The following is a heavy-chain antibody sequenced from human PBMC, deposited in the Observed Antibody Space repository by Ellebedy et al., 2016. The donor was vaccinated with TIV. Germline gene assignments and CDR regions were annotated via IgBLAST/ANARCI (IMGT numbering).Heavy chain of an antibody. J-gene: IGHJ4*02. CDR3: ARWYDDSWTGYYS. Sequence: GESLKISCAASGFTFSSYAMSWVRQAPGKGLEWVAHIKTDGNETYYVDSVKGRFTISRDNAKNSLYLQMDSLRAEDTAVYYCARWYDDSWTGYYSWGQGTLVTVSS. V-gene: IGHV3-7*01. D-gene: IGHD3-3*01. CDR1: GFTFSSYA. CDR2: IKTDGNET.